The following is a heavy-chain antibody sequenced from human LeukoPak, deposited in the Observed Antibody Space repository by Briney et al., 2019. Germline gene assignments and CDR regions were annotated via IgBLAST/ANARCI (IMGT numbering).Heavy chain of an antibody. CDR1: GFTFSSYA. Sequence: PGGSLRLSCAASGFTFSSYAMSWVRQAPGKGLEWVSAISGSGGSTYYADSVKGRFTISRDNSKNTLYLQMNSLKTEDTAVYYCTTDLPGIAAAGYFTDYWGQGTLVTVSS. J-gene: IGHJ4*02. CDR3: TTDLPGIAAAGYFTDY. V-gene: IGHV3-23*01. D-gene: IGHD6-13*01. CDR2: ISGSGGST.